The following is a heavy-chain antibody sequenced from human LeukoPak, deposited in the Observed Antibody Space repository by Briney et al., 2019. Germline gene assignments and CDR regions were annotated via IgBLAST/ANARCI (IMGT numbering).Heavy chain of an antibody. CDR3: ARRSAFPAAVAGKLGGYFDY. Sequence: PSETLSLTCAVSGGSISSSNWWSWVRQPPGKGLEWIGEIYHSGSTNYNPSLKSRVTISVDKSKNQFSLKLSSVTAADTAVYYCARRSAFPAAVAGKLGGYFDYWGQGTLVTVSS. CDR1: GGSISSSNW. D-gene: IGHD6-19*01. CDR2: IYHSGST. J-gene: IGHJ4*02. V-gene: IGHV4-4*02.